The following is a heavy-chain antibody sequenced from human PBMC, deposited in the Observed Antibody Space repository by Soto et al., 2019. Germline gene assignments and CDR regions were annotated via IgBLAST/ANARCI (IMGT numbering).Heavy chain of an antibody. Sequence: SETLSLTCTVSGGSISSFHWSWIRQPPGKGLEWIGYIYNNGNTYYNPSLKSRVTISVDTSNNQFSLKLGSVTAADTAMYYCAGDILSGSYRFDYWGQGILVTVSS. V-gene: IGHV4-59*01. J-gene: IGHJ4*02. CDR3: AGDILSGSYRFDY. D-gene: IGHD1-26*01. CDR1: GGSISSFH. CDR2: IYNNGNT.